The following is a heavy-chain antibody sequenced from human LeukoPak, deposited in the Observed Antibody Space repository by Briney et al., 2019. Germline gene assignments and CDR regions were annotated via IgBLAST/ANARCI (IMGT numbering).Heavy chain of an antibody. V-gene: IGHV3-53*04. CDR3: ARAPGGYSGYDYYYYYYGMDV. CDR2: IYSGGST. D-gene: IGHD5-12*01. J-gene: IGHJ6*02. CDR1: GFTVSSNY. Sequence: GGSLRLSCAASGFTVSSNYMSWVRQAPGRGLEWVSVIYSGGSTYYADSVKGRFTISRHNSKNTLYLQMNSLRAEDTAVYYCARAPGGYSGYDYYYYYYGMDVWGQGTTVTVSS.